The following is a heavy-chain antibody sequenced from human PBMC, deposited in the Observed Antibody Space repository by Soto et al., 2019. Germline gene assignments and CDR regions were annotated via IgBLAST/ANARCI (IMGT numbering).Heavy chain of an antibody. CDR2: IIPIFGTA. V-gene: IGHV1-69*13. CDR3: ARDLSYSSGDFDY. J-gene: IGHJ4*02. Sequence: VASVKVSCKASGGTFSSYAISWVRQAPGQGLEWMGGIIPIFGTANYAQKFQGRVTITADESTSTAYMELSSLRSEDTAVYYCARDLSYSSGDFDYWGQGTLVTVSS. CDR1: GGTFSSYA. D-gene: IGHD3-22*01.